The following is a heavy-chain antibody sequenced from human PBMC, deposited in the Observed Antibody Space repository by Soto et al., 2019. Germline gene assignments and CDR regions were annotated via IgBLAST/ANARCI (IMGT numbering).Heavy chain of an antibody. CDR1: GFTVSSNY. V-gene: IGHV3-53*02. CDR2: IYSGGST. J-gene: IGHJ4*02. Sequence: EVQLVETGGGLIQPGGSLRLSCAASGFTVSSNYMSWVRQAPGKGLEWVSVIYSGGSTYYADSVKARFTISRDNSKNTLYLQMNSLRAEDTAVYYCARAVEVGATGNYYFDYWGQGTLVTVSS. D-gene: IGHD1-26*01. CDR3: ARAVEVGATGNYYFDY.